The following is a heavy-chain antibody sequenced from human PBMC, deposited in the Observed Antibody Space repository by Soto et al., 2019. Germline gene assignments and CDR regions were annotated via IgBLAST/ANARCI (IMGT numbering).Heavy chain of an antibody. D-gene: IGHD2-2*01. CDR1: GGYISSSSYY. Sequence: QLQLQESGPGLVKPSETLSLTCTVSGGYISSSSYYWGWIRQPPGKGLEWIGSIYYSGSTYYNQSLKSRVTISVDTSKNQFSLKLSSVTAADTAVYYCARRDIVVVPAAQPYNWFDPWGQGTLVTVSS. CDR3: ARRDIVVVPAAQPYNWFDP. J-gene: IGHJ5*02. CDR2: IYYSGST. V-gene: IGHV4-39*01.